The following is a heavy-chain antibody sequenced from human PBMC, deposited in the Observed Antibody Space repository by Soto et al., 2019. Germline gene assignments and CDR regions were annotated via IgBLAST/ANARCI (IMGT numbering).Heavy chain of an antibody. CDR1: GGSISNNNW. D-gene: IGHD5-12*01. CDR2: IYHSGRK. Sequence: QVQLQQSGPGLVKPSETLSLTCAVSGGSISNNNWWSWVRQPPGQGLEWIGKIYHSGRKNYNPSLKRPDSISPARSTTHYSRDLNPATAADTAIYYCARGVSGYDWFDSWGQGTLVIVSS. V-gene: IGHV4-4*02. CDR3: ARGVSGYDWFDS. J-gene: IGHJ5*01.